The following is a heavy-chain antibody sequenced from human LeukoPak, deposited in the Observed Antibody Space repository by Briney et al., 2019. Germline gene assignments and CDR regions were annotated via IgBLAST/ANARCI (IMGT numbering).Heavy chain of an antibody. J-gene: IGHJ6*02. CDR2: INWNGGGT. Sequence: GGSLRLSCAATGYSFKDYGMHWVRQPPGKGLEWVSAINWNGGGTDYADSVKGRFTIFRDNAKNSLYLQLSSLRPEDTALYYCAKHLAATNTYIFFGLDVWGQGTSVTVSS. CDR3: AKHLAATNTYIFFGLDV. V-gene: IGHV3-9*01. D-gene: IGHD1-26*01. CDR1: GYSFKDYG.